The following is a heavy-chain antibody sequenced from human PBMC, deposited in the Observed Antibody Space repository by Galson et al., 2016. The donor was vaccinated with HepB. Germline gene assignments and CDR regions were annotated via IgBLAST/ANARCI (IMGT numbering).Heavy chain of an antibody. V-gene: IGHV4-38-2*02. CDR3: ARETLGHTIPDY. CDR2: IHHSGNT. D-gene: IGHD3-3*01. CDR1: GYSISSGSN. Sequence: SETLSLTCTVSGYSISSGSNWGWIRQPPGEGLEWIGSIHHSGNTYCNPSVRSRVTISVDTSKNQFSLNLTSVTAADTAVYYCARETLGHTIPDYWGQGTLVTVAS. J-gene: IGHJ4*02.